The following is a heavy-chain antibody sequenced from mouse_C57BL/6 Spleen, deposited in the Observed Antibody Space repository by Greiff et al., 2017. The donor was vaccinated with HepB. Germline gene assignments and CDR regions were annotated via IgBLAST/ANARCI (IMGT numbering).Heavy chain of an antibody. J-gene: IGHJ4*01. Sequence: EVQLQQSGPELVKPGASVKISCKASGYTFTDYYMNWVKQSHGKSLEWIGDINPNNGGTSYNQKFKGKATLTVDKSSSTAYMELRSLTSEDSAVYYCARWDYYGGYAMDYWGQGTSVTVSS. V-gene: IGHV1-26*01. CDR3: ARWDYYGGYAMDY. CDR1: GYTFTDYY. CDR2: INPNNGGT. D-gene: IGHD1-1*01.